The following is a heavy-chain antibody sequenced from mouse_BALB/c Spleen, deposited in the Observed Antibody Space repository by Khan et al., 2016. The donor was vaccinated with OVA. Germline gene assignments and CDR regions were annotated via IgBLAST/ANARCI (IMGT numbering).Heavy chain of an antibody. CDR3: ASHLTGSFAY. V-gene: IGHV5-6*01. CDR2: ISSGGDYT. J-gene: IGHJ3*01. CDR1: GFSFSSYS. D-gene: IGHD4-1*01. Sequence: EVQRVESGGDLVRPGGSLKLSCAASGFSFSSYSMSWVRQTPDKRLEWVATISSGGDYTYYPDSVKGRFTISRDNAKNTLYLHMSSLKSYDTAIYYCASHLTGSFAYWGQGTLVTVSA.